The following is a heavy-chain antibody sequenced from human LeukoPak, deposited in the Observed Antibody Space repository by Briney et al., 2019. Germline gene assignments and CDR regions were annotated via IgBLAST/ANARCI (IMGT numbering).Heavy chain of an antibody. V-gene: IGHV4-30-2*01. CDR3: ARDPAMAGTGGAFDI. CDR2: IYHSGST. CDR1: GGSISSGGYS. Sequence: SETLSLTCAVSGGSISSGGYSWSWIRQPPGKGLEWIGYIYHSGSTYYNPSLKSRVTISVDRSKNQFSLKLSSVTAADTAVYYCARDPAMAGTGGAFDIWGQGTMVTVSS. J-gene: IGHJ3*02. D-gene: IGHD6-19*01.